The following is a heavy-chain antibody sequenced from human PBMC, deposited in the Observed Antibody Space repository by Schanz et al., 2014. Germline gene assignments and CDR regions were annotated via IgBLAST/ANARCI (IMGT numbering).Heavy chain of an antibody. J-gene: IGHJ2*01. CDR2: ISSRGIP. CDR3: ARGGSAMVRGVMTASYWFFDL. V-gene: IGHV4-59*08. D-gene: IGHD3-10*01. CDR1: GGSINNFY. Sequence: QVQLQESGPGLVKPSETLSLTCSVSGGSINNFYWGWIRQSPGKGLEWIGYISSRGIPTYNPSLKSRVSLTAEPTKTQFSLKWTSVTAGDAAVYYCARGGSAMVRGVMTASYWFFDLWGRGTLVTVSP.